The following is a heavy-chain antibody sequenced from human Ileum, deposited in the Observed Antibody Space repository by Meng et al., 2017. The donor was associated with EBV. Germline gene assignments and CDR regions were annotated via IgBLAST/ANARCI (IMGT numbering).Heavy chain of an antibody. V-gene: IGHV1-69*06. CDR1: TGTISSRH. Sequence: GASMTVPFSHSTGTISSRHINWVTHSPVQRPEGIGSMMLMFCTPNYPQKLHDLVTITADKSTSTAYMELSILTSDDTAVYYCARATYYIGSGNYDLLYFDYWCQGTLVTVSS. D-gene: IGHD3-10*01. CDR3: ARATYYIGSGNYDLLYFDY. J-gene: IGHJ4*02. CDR2: MMLMFCTP.